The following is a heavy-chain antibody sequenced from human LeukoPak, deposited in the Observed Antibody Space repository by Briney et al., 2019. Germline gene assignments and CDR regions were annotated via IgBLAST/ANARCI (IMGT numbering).Heavy chain of an antibody. CDR1: GFTFSSYG. Sequence: KPGGSLRLSCAASGFTFSSYGMNWVRQAPGKGLEWVSSISSSSSYIYYADSVKGRFTISRDNAKNSLYLQMNSLRAEDTAVYYCARAGYCSGGSCYHDFDYWGQGTLVTVSS. CDR3: ARAGYCSGGSCYHDFDY. V-gene: IGHV3-21*01. CDR2: ISSSSSYI. J-gene: IGHJ4*02. D-gene: IGHD2-15*01.